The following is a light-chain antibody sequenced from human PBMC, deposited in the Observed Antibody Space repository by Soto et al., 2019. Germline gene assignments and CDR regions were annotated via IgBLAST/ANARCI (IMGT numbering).Light chain of an antibody. CDR2: WAS. Sequence: DIVMTQSPDSLAVSLGERATFNCKSSRSILNSSKTKYYLAWYHQKSGQPPKLLIYWASLREPGVPHRFTGSGSGTDFPLTISSLEAEDVAVYYCQQYFTSPWTFGQGTKVEI. J-gene: IGKJ1*01. CDR1: RSILNSSKTKYY. V-gene: IGKV4-1*01. CDR3: QQYFTSPWT.